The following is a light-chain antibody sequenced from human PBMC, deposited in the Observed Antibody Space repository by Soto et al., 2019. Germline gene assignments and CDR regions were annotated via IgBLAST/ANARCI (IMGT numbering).Light chain of an antibody. CDR3: QQRKSWTPIT. Sequence: EIELTQSPATLSLSPGETATLSCRASQNVDKFLAWYQQRPGQPPRLLIFDSSNRATGVPVRFSGSGSGTVFTLTIGSLEPEDSAVYYCQQRKSWTPITFGQGTRLEIK. CDR2: DSS. CDR1: QNVDKF. V-gene: IGKV3-11*01. J-gene: IGKJ5*01.